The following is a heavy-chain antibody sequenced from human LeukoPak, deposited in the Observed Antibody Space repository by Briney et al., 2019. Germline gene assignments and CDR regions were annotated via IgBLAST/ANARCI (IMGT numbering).Heavy chain of an antibody. Sequence: PGGSLRLSCAASGFTFSSYAMHWVRQAPGKGLEWVAVISYDGSNKYYADSVKGRFTISRDNSKNTLYLQMNSLRAEDTAVYYCARDSFATIFGVVIKNWFDPWGQGTLVTVSS. V-gene: IGHV3-30-3*01. CDR2: ISYDGSNK. D-gene: IGHD3-3*01. CDR3: ARDSFATIFGVVIKNWFDP. CDR1: GFTFSSYA. J-gene: IGHJ5*02.